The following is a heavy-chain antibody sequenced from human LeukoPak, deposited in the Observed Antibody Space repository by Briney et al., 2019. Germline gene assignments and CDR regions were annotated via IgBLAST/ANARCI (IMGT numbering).Heavy chain of an antibody. Sequence: PGGSLRLSCAASGFTFSAYAMSWVRQAPGKGLEWASAISGSGGSTYYADSVKGRFTISRDNSKNTLYLQMNSLRAEDTAVYYCAKDPVVPAAIRGVYFDYWGQGTLVTVSS. CDR1: GFTFSAYA. D-gene: IGHD2-2*02. CDR2: ISGSGGST. V-gene: IGHV3-23*01. CDR3: AKDPVVPAAIRGVYFDY. J-gene: IGHJ4*02.